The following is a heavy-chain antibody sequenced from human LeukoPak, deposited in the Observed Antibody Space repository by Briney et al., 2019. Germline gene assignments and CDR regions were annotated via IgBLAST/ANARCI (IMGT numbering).Heavy chain of an antibody. D-gene: IGHD3-22*01. CDR1: GGTFSSYA. Sequence: SVKVSCKASGGTFSSYAISWVRQAPGQGLEWMGGIIPIFGTANYAQKFQGRVTITADESTGTAYMELSSLRSEDTAVYYCARDRGNYYDSSGYGIGYWGQGTLVTVSS. J-gene: IGHJ4*02. CDR3: ARDRGNYYDSSGYGIGY. V-gene: IGHV1-69*13. CDR2: IIPIFGTA.